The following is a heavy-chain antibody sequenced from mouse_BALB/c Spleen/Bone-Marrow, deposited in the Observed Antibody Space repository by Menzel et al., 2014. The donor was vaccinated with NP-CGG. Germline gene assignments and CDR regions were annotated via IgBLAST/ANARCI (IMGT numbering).Heavy chain of an antibody. CDR1: GYTFTSYT. D-gene: IGHD4-1*01. CDR2: IVPSSDYT. Sequence: QVQLKQSGAELARPGASVKMSCKASGYTFTSYTMQWRRQRPGQVLEWIGYIVPSSDYTNYNQNFKDKATLTADKSSSTAYMQLNSLTSEDFAVYYCAREARTGAWFAYWGQGTLVTVSA. CDR3: AREARTGAWFAY. V-gene: IGHV1-4*01. J-gene: IGHJ3*01.